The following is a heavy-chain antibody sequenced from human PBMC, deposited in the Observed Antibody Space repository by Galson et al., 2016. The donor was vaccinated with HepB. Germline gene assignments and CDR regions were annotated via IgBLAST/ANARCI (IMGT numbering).Heavy chain of an antibody. D-gene: IGHD4-17*01. CDR2: IRGSGAGT. CDR3: AKAGGTTVTLWLLNHYYAMDV. V-gene: IGHV3-23*01. J-gene: IGHJ6*02. Sequence: SLRLSCAASGFTFGSYAMSWVRQAPGKGLEWVSGIRGSGAGTNYADSVKGRFTISRDNSQNTLYLEMYSLRDEDTAVYYCAKAGGTTVTLWLLNHYYAMDVWGQGTTVTVSS. CDR1: GFTFGSYA.